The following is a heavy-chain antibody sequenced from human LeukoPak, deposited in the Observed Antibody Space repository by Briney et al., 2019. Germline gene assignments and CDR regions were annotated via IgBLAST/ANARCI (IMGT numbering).Heavy chain of an antibody. CDR1: GGSISSYY. Sequence: SATLSLTCTVSGGSISSYYWSWIRQPPGKGLEWIGYIYYSGSTNYNPSLKSRVTISVDTSKTQFSLKLNSVTAADTAVYYCARARDFRDYFDYWGQGTLVTVSS. V-gene: IGHV4-59*01. CDR3: ARARDFRDYFDY. J-gene: IGHJ4*02. CDR2: IYYSGST. D-gene: IGHD2/OR15-2a*01.